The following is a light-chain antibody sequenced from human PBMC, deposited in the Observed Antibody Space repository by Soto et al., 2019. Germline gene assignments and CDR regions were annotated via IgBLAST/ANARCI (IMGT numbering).Light chain of an antibody. CDR1: SSDVGAYNS. J-gene: IGLJ1*01. CDR2: KGT. V-gene: IGLV2-23*01. Sequence: QSALAQPASVSGSPGQSITISCTGTSSDVGAYNSVSWYQQHPHRAPQVIIYKGTQWPSGVSNRFSGSTSGNVASLTISALQADDEADYFCCSSAPESTYVFGTGTKVTVL. CDR3: CSSAPESTYV.